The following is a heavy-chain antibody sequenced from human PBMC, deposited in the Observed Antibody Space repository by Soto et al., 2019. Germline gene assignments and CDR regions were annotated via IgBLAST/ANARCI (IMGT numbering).Heavy chain of an antibody. Sequence: GESLKISCKGSGYSFTSYWISWVRQMPGKGLEWMGRIDPSDSYTNYSPSSQGHVTISADKSISTAYLQWSSLKASDTAMYYCARGVLGDILTGYYTVSYGMDVWGQGTTVTVSS. J-gene: IGHJ6*02. CDR3: ARGVLGDILTGYYTVSYGMDV. D-gene: IGHD3-9*01. CDR2: IDPSDSYT. CDR1: GYSFTSYW. V-gene: IGHV5-10-1*01.